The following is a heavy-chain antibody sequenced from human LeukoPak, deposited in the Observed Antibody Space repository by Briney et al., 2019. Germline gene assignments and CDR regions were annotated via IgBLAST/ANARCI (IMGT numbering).Heavy chain of an antibody. CDR3: IRGDYYGSGKQPFDI. D-gene: IGHD3-10*01. CDR2: IDAAGGT. CDR1: GFTFSSYD. V-gene: IGHV3-13*04. J-gene: IGHJ3*02. Sequence: PGGSLRLPCAASGFTFSSYDMHWVRQATGKGLEWVSAIDAAGGTYSLVSVKGRFTISRENAKNSLYLQMNSLTAGDTAVYYCIRGDYYGSGKQPFDIWGQGTMVTVSS.